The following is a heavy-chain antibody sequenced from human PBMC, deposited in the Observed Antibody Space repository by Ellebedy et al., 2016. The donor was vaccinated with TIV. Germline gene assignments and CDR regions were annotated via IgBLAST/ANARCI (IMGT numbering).Heavy chain of an antibody. CDR1: GFTFSSYS. CDR3: ARAPSTVTTPYYFDY. J-gene: IGHJ4*02. D-gene: IGHD4-17*01. V-gene: IGHV3-21*01. Sequence: GESLKISCAASGFTFSSYSMNWVRQAPGKGLEWVSSISSSSSYIYYADSVKGRFTISRDNAKNSLYLQMNSLRAEDTAVYYCARAPSTVTTPYYFDYWGQGTLVTVSS. CDR2: ISSSSSYI.